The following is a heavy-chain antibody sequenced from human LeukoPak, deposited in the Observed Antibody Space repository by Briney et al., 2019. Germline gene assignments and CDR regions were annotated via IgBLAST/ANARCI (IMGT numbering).Heavy chain of an antibody. Sequence: GGSLRLSCAASGFTFSSYSMNWVRQAPGKGLEWVPSISSSSSYIYYADSVKGRFTISRDNAKNSLYLQMNSLRAEDTAVYYCARILSRGYSYGPYDYWGQGTLVTVSS. CDR2: ISSSSSYI. J-gene: IGHJ4*02. CDR1: GFTFSSYS. V-gene: IGHV3-21*01. D-gene: IGHD5-18*01. CDR3: ARILSRGYSYGPYDY.